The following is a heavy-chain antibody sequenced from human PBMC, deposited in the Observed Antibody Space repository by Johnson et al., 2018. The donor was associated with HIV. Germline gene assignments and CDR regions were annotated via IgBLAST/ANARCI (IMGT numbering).Heavy chain of an antibody. V-gene: IGHV3-66*01. D-gene: IGHD3-10*01. CDR2: IYSGDST. Sequence: VQLVESGGGLVQPGGSLRLSCAASGFTVSSNYMSWVRQAPGKGLEWVSVIYSGDSTYYADSVKGRFTISRDNSKNTLYLQMNSLRAEDTAVYYCARVYTFGAFDILGQGTMVTVSS. CDR1: GFTVSSNY. J-gene: IGHJ3*02. CDR3: ARVYTFGAFDI.